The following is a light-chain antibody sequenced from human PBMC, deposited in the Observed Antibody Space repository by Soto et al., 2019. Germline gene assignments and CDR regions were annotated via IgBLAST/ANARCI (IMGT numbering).Light chain of an antibody. CDR1: QSVSSN. Sequence: EIVMTQSPATLSVSPGERATLSCWASQSVSSNLAWYQHKPGQAPRLLIFEGSRRTTGVPDRFSGGGSGTDFTLTISRLEPEDFAVYHCQQYYRSPETFGQGTKVDIK. J-gene: IGKJ1*01. CDR3: QQYYRSPET. V-gene: IGKV3-20*01. CDR2: EGS.